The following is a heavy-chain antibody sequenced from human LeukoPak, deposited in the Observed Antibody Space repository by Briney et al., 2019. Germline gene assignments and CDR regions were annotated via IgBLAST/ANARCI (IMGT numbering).Heavy chain of an antibody. CDR2: IEQDGSEK. Sequence: PGGSLRLSCAASGFSFTTSWMSWVRQAPGKGLEWVASIEQDGSEKYYVDSVKGRFTISRDNAKNSLFLQMNSLRAEDTAVYYCAKGHTSLAPGGLGALVTVSS. CDR1: GFSFTTSW. CDR3: AKGHTSLAP. D-gene: IGHD5-18*01. V-gene: IGHV3-7*01. J-gene: IGHJ4*02.